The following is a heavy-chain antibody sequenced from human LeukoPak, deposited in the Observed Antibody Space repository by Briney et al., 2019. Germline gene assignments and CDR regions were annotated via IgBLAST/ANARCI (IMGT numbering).Heavy chain of an antibody. J-gene: IGHJ4*02. CDR2: IYYTGNT. CDR3: VRHSRVVAFDY. Sequence: SETLSLTCTVSGVSISNHYSSWIRQPPGKGLEWFGYIYYTGNTNYNPSLKSRVTISEDTSKNQVSLKLSSVTAADTAVYYCVRHSRVVAFDYWGQGNLVTVSS. D-gene: IGHD2-15*01. V-gene: IGHV4-59*08. CDR1: GVSISNHY.